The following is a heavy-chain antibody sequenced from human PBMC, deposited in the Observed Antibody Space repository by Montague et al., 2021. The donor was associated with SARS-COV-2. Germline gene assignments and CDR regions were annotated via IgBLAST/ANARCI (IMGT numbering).Heavy chain of an antibody. CDR3: ARRGGGEVFARFMYWYFDV. CDR1: GGSINNYY. Sequence: SETRSLTCSVSGGSINNYYWGWVRQSPGKGLEWIGYIYYSGSVTTSYXPSLKSRVSISVDTSENQFSLKLTSATAADTAVYYCARRGGGEVFARFMYWYFDVWSRGSLVTVSS. J-gene: IGHJ2*01. CDR2: IYYSGSVTT. V-gene: IGHV4-59*13. D-gene: IGHD2-21*01.